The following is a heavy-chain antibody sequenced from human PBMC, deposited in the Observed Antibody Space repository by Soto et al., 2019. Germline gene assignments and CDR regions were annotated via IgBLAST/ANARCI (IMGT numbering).Heavy chain of an antibody. D-gene: IGHD3-22*01. V-gene: IGHV3-30*18. CDR3: AKEWVYDSSGWSFDY. Sequence: QVQLVESGGGVVQPGRSLRLSCAASGFTFSSYGMHWVRQAPGKGLEWVAVISNDGSNKYYADSVKGRFTISRDNSKNTLYLQMNSLRAEDTAVYYCAKEWVYDSSGWSFDYWGQGTLGTFSS. J-gene: IGHJ4*02. CDR1: GFTFSSYG. CDR2: ISNDGSNK.